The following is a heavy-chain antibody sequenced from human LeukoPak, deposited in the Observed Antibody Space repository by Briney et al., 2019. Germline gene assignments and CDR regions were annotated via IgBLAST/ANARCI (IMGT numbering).Heavy chain of an antibody. Sequence: GGSLRPSRAASGFTFSDYYMSWIRQAPGKGLEWVSYISSSGSTIYYADSVKGRFTISRDNAKNSLYLQMNSLRAEDTAVYYCARTDPDCSSTSCYSFDIWGQGTMVTVSS. CDR3: ARTDPDCSSTSCYSFDI. V-gene: IGHV3-11*01. CDR1: GFTFSDYY. J-gene: IGHJ3*02. CDR2: ISSSGSTI. D-gene: IGHD2-2*01.